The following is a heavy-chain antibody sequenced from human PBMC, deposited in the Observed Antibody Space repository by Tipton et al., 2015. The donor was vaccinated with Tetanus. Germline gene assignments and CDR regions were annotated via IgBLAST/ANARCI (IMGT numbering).Heavy chain of an antibody. CDR2: ISGDGSTI. V-gene: IGHV3-11*04. D-gene: IGHD6-25*01. CDR3: ASGSALDY. Sequence: SLRLSCAASGFIFSDYYMSWIRKAPGRGLEWLSFISGDGSTIHYADSLKGRFTISRDNAKNSLYLQMNNLRAEDTAVYFCASGSALDYWGQGTLVTVSS. CDR1: GFIFSDYY. J-gene: IGHJ4*02.